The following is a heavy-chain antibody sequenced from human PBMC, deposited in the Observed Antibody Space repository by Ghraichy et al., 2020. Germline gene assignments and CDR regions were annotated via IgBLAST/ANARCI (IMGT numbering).Heavy chain of an antibody. V-gene: IGHV3-74*01. D-gene: IGHD6-13*01. Sequence: GESLNISCAASGFTFSSFWMHWVRQVPGKGLVWVSRINSDGSSTSYADSVKGRFTISRDNAKNTLYMQMNSLRAEDTAVYYCKRGGISAVGDLDYWGQGTLVTVSS. CDR1: GFTFSSFW. J-gene: IGHJ4*02. CDR3: KRGGISAVGDLDY. CDR2: INSDGSST.